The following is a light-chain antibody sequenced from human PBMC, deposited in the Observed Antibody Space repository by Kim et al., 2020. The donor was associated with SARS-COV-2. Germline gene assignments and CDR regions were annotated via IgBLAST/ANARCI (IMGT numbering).Light chain of an antibody. Sequence: EIVLTQSPGTLSLSPGERATLSCRASQSVNNNYLAWYLQKPGQAPRLLMYGASSRATGIPDRFSGSGSGTDFTLTISRLEPEDFAVYYCQQYGRLITFGQGTRLEIK. CDR2: GAS. J-gene: IGKJ5*01. CDR3: QQYGRLIT. CDR1: QSVNNNY. V-gene: IGKV3-20*01.